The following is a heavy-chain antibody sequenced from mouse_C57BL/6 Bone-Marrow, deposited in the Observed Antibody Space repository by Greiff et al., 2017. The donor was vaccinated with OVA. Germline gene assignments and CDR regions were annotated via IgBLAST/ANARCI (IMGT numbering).Heavy chain of an antibody. CDR1: GYSITSGYY. D-gene: IGHD1-2*01. J-gene: IGHJ3*01. Sequence: VQLKQSGPGLVKPSQSLSLTCSVTGYSITSGYYWNWIRQFPGNKLEWMGYISYDGSNNYNPSLKNRISITRDTSKNQFFLKLNSVTTEDTATYYCARDRGYGQAWFAYWGQGTLVTVSA. V-gene: IGHV3-6*01. CDR3: ARDRGYGQAWFAY. CDR2: ISYDGSN.